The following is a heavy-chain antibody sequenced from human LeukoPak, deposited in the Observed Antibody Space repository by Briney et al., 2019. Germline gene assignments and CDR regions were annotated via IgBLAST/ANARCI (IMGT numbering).Heavy chain of an antibody. Sequence: SETLSLTCAVYGGSFSGYYWSWIRQPPGKGLEWIGEINHSGSTNYNPSLKSRVTISVDTSKNQFSLKLSSVTAADTAVYYCARGSVTPLDLYYYGMDVWGQGATVTVSS. CDR3: ARGSVTPLDLYYYGMDV. V-gene: IGHV4-34*01. CDR1: GGSFSGYY. CDR2: INHSGST. D-gene: IGHD4-17*01. J-gene: IGHJ6*02.